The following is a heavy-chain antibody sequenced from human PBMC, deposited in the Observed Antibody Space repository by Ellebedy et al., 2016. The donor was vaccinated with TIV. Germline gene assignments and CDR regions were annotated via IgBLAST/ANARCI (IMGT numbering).Heavy chain of an antibody. CDR2: IVVGSGST. CDR3: AAEVPQASSWID. D-gene: IGHD6-13*01. Sequence: SVQVSCXASGFTFGTSALQWVRQPRGQGLEWIGWIVVGSGSTRYAQKFRDRATITRDMSTSTGYMELNSLTPDDTAVYYCAAEVPQASSWIDWGQGTLVTVSS. V-gene: IGHV1-58*01. CDR1: GFTFGTSA. J-gene: IGHJ4*02.